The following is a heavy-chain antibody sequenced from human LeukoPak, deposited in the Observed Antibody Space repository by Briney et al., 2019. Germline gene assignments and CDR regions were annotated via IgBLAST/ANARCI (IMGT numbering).Heavy chain of an antibody. CDR2: ISGSGGST. CDR1: GFTFSSYA. V-gene: IGHV3-23*01. J-gene: IGHJ4*02. Sequence: GGSLRLSCAASGFTFSSYAMSWVRQAPGKGLEWVSAISGSGGSTYYADSVKGRFTISGDNSKNTLYLQMNSLRAEDTAVYYCAKDTGMGDGYNLFKSEFDYWGQGTLVTVSS. CDR3: AKDTGMGDGYNLFKSEFDY. D-gene: IGHD5-24*01.